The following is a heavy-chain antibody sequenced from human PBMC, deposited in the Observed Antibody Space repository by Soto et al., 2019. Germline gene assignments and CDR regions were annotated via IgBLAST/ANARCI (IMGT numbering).Heavy chain of an antibody. J-gene: IGHJ4*02. Sequence: GGSLRLSCAASGFTFSSYAMSWVRQAPGKGLEWVSAISGSGGSTYYADSVKGRFTISRDNSKNTLYRQMNSLRAEDTAVYYCAKRVINYYGSGSYFYFDYWGQGTLVTVSS. CDR2: ISGSGGST. D-gene: IGHD3-10*01. V-gene: IGHV3-23*01. CDR1: GFTFSSYA. CDR3: AKRVINYYGSGSYFYFDY.